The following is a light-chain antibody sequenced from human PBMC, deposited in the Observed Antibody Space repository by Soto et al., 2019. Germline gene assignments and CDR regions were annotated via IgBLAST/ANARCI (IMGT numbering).Light chain of an antibody. Sequence: EIVLTQSPGTLSLSPGERVTLSCRASQSVDINLAWYQQKPGQAPRLLIYGASSRATGIPDRFSGGGSGTDFTLTISRLEPEDFAVYYCQQFSSYPLTFGGGTKVDIK. CDR3: QQFSSYPLT. J-gene: IGKJ4*01. CDR1: QSVDIN. V-gene: IGKV3-20*01. CDR2: GAS.